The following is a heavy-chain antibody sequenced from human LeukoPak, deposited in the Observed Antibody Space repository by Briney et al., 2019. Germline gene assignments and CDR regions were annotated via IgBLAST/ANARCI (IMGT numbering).Heavy chain of an antibody. J-gene: IGHJ4*02. Sequence: SETLSLTWTVSGRSISSGRYDWSWIRQPAGKGLEWIGRIYTSGSTNYNPSLKSRVTISVDTSKNQFSLKLSSVTAADTAVYYCARVGRTGGFDYWGQGTLVTVSS. CDR1: GRSISSGRYD. CDR3: ARVGRTGGFDY. V-gene: IGHV4-61*02. CDR2: IYTSGST.